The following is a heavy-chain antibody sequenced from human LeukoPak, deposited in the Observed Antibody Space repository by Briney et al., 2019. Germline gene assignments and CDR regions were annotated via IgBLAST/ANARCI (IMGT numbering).Heavy chain of an antibody. CDR3: ARRGGYSYGYIPAWYYYYGMDV. J-gene: IGHJ6*02. CDR2: INHSGST. CDR1: GGSISSSTYY. V-gene: IGHV4-39*07. Sequence: KPSETLSLTCTVSGGSISSSTYYWGWIRQPPGKGLEWIGEINHSGSTNYNPSLKSRVTISVDTPKNQFSLKLSSVTAADTAVYYCARRGGYSYGYIPAWYYYYGMDVWGQGTTVTVSS. D-gene: IGHD5-18*01.